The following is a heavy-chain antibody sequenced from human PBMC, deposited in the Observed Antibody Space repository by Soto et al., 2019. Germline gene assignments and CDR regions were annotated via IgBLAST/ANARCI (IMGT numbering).Heavy chain of an antibody. D-gene: IGHD2-8*02. J-gene: IGHJ5*02. CDR2: IYHSGGT. Sequence: QLQLQESGSGLVKPSQTLSLTCAVSGGSISSGGYSWNWIRQLPGKGLEWIGYIYHSGGTLYNPSLKSRVTISVDKSRHQFSLTLTSVTAADTAVYYCARDSLTGNWFDPWGQGTLVTVSS. CDR1: GGSISSGGYS. CDR3: ARDSLTGNWFDP. V-gene: IGHV4-30-2*06.